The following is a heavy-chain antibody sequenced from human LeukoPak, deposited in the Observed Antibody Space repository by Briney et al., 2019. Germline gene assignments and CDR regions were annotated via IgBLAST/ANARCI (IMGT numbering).Heavy chain of an antibody. V-gene: IGHV3-7*04. D-gene: IGHD6-19*01. CDR3: ARVRPVAGTDA. CDR2: INQDGSEK. Sequence: GGSLRLSCGASGFTFSNYCMTWVRQAPGKGLDSVANINQDGSEKYYVDSVKGRLTIPRDNAKNSLDLQMNSLRAQDTAVHSRARVRPVAGTDAWGQGTLVTVSS. J-gene: IGHJ5*02. CDR1: GFTFSNYC.